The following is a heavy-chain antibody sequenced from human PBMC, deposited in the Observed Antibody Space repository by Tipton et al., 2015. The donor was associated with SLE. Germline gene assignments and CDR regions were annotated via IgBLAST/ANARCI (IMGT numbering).Heavy chain of an antibody. J-gene: IGHJ3*02. CDR1: GFIFDDYG. CDR3: ARAMYSSSWPDAFDI. D-gene: IGHD6-13*01. CDR2: INWNGGST. V-gene: IGHV3-20*04. Sequence: SLRLSCVASGFIFDDYGMTWVRQAPGKGLEWVSGINWNGGSTGYADSVKGRFTISRDYAKHSLYLQMNSLRAEDTALYYCARAMYSSSWPDAFDIWGQGTMVTVSS.